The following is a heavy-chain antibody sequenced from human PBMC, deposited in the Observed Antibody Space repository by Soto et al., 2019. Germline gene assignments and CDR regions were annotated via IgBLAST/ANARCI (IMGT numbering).Heavy chain of an antibody. CDR1: GYTFTSYA. Sequence: QVQLVQSGAEVKKPGASVKVSCKASGYTFTSYAMHWVRQAPGQRLEWMGWINAGNGNTKYSQKFQGRVTITRDTPASTPYKERTSLRYKNTAVYYWARANYYYYYRDVGGKGTTVPVS. J-gene: IGHJ6*03. CDR3: ARANYYYYYRDV. V-gene: IGHV1-3*01. CDR2: INAGNGNT.